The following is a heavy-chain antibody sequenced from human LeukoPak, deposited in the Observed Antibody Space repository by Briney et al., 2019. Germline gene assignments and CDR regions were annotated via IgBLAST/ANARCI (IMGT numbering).Heavy chain of an antibody. CDR2: IYYSGST. D-gene: IGHD3-10*01. V-gene: IGHV4-59*01. CDR3: ARRLRGVMDSYYYYYYMDV. J-gene: IGHJ6*03. Sequence: PSETLSLTCTVSGGSISSYYWSWIRQPPGKGLEWIGYIYYSGSTNYNPSLKSRVTISVDTSKNQFSLKLSSVTAADTAVYYCARRLRGVMDSYYYYYYMDVWGKGTTVTISS. CDR1: GGSISSYY.